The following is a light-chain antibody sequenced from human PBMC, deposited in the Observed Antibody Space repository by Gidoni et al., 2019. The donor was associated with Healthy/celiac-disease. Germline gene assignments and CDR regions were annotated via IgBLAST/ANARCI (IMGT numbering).Light chain of an antibody. Sequence: QSVLTQPPSPSGTPGQRVTISCSGSSSNIGSNYVYWYQQLPGTAPKLLIYRNNQRPSGVPDRFSGSKSGTSASLAISGLRSEDEADYYCAAWDDSLSAFFGGGTKLTVL. CDR3: AAWDDSLSAF. CDR2: RNN. J-gene: IGLJ2*01. CDR1: SSNIGSNY. V-gene: IGLV1-47*01.